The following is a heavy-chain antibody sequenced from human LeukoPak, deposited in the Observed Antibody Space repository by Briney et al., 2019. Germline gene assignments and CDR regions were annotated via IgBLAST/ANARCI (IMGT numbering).Heavy chain of an antibody. CDR3: ARVMGYGFADY. V-gene: IGHV1-69*13. Sequence: ASVKVPCKASGGTFSSYAISWVRQAPGQGLEWMGGIIPIFGTANYAQKFQGRVTITADESTSTAYMELSSLRSEDTAVYYCARVMGYGFADYWGQGTLVTVSS. J-gene: IGHJ4*02. CDR1: GGTFSSYA. D-gene: IGHD5-12*01. CDR2: IIPIFGTA.